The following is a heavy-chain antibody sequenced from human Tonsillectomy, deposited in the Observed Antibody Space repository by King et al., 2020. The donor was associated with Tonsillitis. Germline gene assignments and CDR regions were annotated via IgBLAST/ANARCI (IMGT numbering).Heavy chain of an antibody. D-gene: IGHD3-10*01. V-gene: IGHV3-15*01. CDR3: TADHYYYFDY. Sequence: VQLVESGGGLVKPGGSLRLSCAASKFTFSNAWMSWVRQAPGKGLEWVGRIKSETNGGTTDYAVPVKGRFTISRDDSKTTLYLQIDSLKTEDTAVYYCTADHYYYFDYWGQGTLVTVSS. CDR2: IKSETNGGTT. CDR1: KFTFSNAW. J-gene: IGHJ4*02.